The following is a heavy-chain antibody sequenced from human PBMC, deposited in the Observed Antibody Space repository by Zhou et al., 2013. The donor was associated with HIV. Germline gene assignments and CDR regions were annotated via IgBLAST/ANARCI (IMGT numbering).Heavy chain of an antibody. V-gene: IGHV1-69*13. D-gene: IGHD3-22*01. J-gene: IGHJ4*02. CDR2: IIPILRTA. CDR1: GGTFTSHP. CDR3: ARDLTYYYDNSGYYRLDF. Sequence: QVQLVQSGLEVKKTGASVKVSCKIFGGNPGGTFTSHPISWVRQAPGQGLEWMGGIIPILRTANYVQKFQGRVTITADELTTTAYMELTNLRLEDTAVYFCARDLTYYYDNSGYYRLDFWGQGTLVTVSS.